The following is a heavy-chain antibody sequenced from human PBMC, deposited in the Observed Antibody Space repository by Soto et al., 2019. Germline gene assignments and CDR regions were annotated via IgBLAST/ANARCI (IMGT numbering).Heavy chain of an antibody. Sequence: SETLSLTCAVYGGSFSDYFWSWVRQSPGKGPEWIGEINHSGNTKYNPSLKSRVIMSVDTSKNQFSLKLKSVTAADTAVYYCARGSYYYDSSGYYHYWGQGTLVTVSS. CDR3: ARGSYYYDSSGYYHY. CDR2: INHSGNT. V-gene: IGHV4-34*01. D-gene: IGHD3-22*01. J-gene: IGHJ4*02. CDR1: GGSFSDYF.